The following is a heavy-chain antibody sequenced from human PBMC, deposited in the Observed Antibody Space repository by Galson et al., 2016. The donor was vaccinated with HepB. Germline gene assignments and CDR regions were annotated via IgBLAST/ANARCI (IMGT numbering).Heavy chain of an antibody. CDR2: IYPHDSDT. D-gene: IGHD2-15*01. CDR1: GYSFFNYW. J-gene: IGHJ5*02. Sequence: QSGAEVKKPGKSLKISCKGSGYSFFNYWIGWARQMPGKGLEWMGIIYPHDSDTRYSPSFQGQVTISADKSISTAYLQWSSLKASDTAIDYCARHICSSGSCGGGLNTGFDPWGQGTLVTVSS. V-gene: IGHV5-51*01. CDR3: ARHICSSGSCGGGLNTGFDP.